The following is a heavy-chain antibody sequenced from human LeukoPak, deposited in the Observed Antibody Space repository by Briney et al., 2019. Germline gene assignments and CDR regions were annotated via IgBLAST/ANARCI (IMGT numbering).Heavy chain of an antibody. CDR2: TRNKANSYTT. J-gene: IGHJ4*02. CDR3: ARAVALVRGVNYFDY. CDR1: GFTFTDHY. D-gene: IGHD3-10*01. Sequence: PGGSLILSCAASGFTFTDHYIDWVRQAPGKGLEWVGRTRNKANSYTTEYAASVKGRFTVSRDDSKNSLYLQMNSLRTEDTAVYYCARAVALVRGVNYFDYWGQGTLVTVSS. V-gene: IGHV3-72*01.